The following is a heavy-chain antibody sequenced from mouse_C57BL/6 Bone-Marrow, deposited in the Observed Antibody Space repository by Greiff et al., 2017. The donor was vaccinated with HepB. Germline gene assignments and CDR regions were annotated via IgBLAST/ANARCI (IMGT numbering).Heavy chain of an antibody. D-gene: IGHD2-14*01. CDR2: IDPEDGDT. Sequence: VQLKQSGAELVRPGASVKVSCTASGFNIKDYYMHWVKQRPEQGLEWIGRIDPEDGDTEYAPKFQGKATMTADTASTTAYLQLRSLTSEDTAVYYCPRYEYAMDYWGQGTSVTVSS. V-gene: IGHV14-1*01. J-gene: IGHJ4*01. CDR3: PRYEYAMDY. CDR1: GFNIKDYY.